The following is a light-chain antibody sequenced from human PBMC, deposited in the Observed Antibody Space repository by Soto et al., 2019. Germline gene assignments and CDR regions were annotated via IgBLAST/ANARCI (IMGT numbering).Light chain of an antibody. Sequence: EILWTQSPSTLSVSPWDGPTLSCRANQTVGNNYLAWYQQRPGKALRLLIHCASSRATGIPDRFSGSGSGTEFTLTIGRLEPEDFAVYYCQQYDSLTRTFGQGTEVEIK. CDR3: QQYDSLTRT. CDR1: QTVGNNY. J-gene: IGKJ1*01. CDR2: CAS. V-gene: IGKV3-20*01.